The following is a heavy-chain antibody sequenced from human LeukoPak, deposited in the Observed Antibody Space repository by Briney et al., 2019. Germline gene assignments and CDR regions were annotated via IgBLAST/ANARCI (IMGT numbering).Heavy chain of an antibody. D-gene: IGHD3-22*01. Sequence: GGSLRLSCAASGFTFSSYAMHWVRQAPGKGLEWVAVISYDGSNKYYADSVKGRFTIPRDNSKNTLYLQMNSLRAEDTAVYYCARSSGYSHPYYYMDVWGKGTTVTVSS. CDR1: GFTFSSYA. CDR3: ARSSGYSHPYYYMDV. J-gene: IGHJ6*03. V-gene: IGHV3-30-3*01. CDR2: ISYDGSNK.